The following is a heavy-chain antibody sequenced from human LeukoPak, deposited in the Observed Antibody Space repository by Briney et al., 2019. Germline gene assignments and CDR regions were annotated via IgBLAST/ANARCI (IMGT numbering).Heavy chain of an antibody. CDR2: IWYDGSNK. CDR1: GFTFSSYG. D-gene: IGHD5-18*01. V-gene: IGHV3-33*06. CDR3: AKVVVHLWVRGAFDS. Sequence: GGSLRLSCAASGFTFSSYGMHWVRQAPGKGLEWVAVIWYDGSNKYYADSVKGRFTISRDNSKNTLFLQMNSLRAEDTAVYYCAKVVVHLWVRGAFDSWGQGTLVTVSS. J-gene: IGHJ4*02.